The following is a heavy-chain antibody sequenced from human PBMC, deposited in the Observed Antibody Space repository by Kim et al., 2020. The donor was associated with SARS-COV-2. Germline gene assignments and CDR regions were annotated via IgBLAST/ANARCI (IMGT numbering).Heavy chain of an antibody. CDR2: INPNSGGT. V-gene: IGHV1-2*04. D-gene: IGHD4-17*01. CDR3: AREYYGDYEDEVYGMDV. J-gene: IGHJ6*02. CDR1: GYTFTGYY. Sequence: ASVKVSCKASGYTFTGYYMHWVRQAPGQGLEWMGWINPNSGGTNYAQKFQGWVTMTRDTSISTAYMELSRLRSDDTAVYYCAREYYGDYEDEVYGMDVWGQGTTLTASS.